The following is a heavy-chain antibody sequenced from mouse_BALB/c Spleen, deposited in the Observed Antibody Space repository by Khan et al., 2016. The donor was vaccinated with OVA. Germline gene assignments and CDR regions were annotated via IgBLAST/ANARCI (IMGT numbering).Heavy chain of an antibody. D-gene: IGHD2-14*01. J-gene: IGHJ3*01. Sequence: QVQLKQSGPGLVQPSQSLSITCTVSGFSLNTYGIHWIRQSQGKGLEWLGVIRSGGTTDYNGAFISRLNITKDNSKSQVFFKRNSLQADDTALYFCASNSDMYDVTYWGQGTLVTVSA. CDR1: GFSLNTYG. V-gene: IGHV2-4-1*01. CDR2: IRSGGTT. CDR3: ASNSDMYDVTY.